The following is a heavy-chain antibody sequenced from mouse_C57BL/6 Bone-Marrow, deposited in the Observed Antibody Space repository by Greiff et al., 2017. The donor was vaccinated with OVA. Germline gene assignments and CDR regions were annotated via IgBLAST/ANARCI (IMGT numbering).Heavy chain of an antibody. Sequence: QVQLKQPGAELVKPGASVKLSCKASGYTFTSYWMHWVKQRPGQGLEWIGMIHPNSGSTNYNEKFKSKATLTVDKSSSPAYMQLSSLTSEDSAVYYCARRGDYSKVDYWGQGTTLTVSS. D-gene: IGHD2-5*01. CDR3: ARRGDYSKVDY. CDR2: IHPNSGST. V-gene: IGHV1-64*01. J-gene: IGHJ2*01. CDR1: GYTFTSYW.